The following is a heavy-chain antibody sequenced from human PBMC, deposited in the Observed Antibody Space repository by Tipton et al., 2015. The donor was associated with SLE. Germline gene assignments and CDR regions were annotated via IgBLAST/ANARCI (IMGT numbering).Heavy chain of an antibody. V-gene: IGHV4-59*11. D-gene: IGHD1-26*01. CDR2: IYYSGNT. CDR3: ASRGRWEQPEDY. Sequence: TLSLTCSVYGDSLSGQYWSWIRQPPGKGLEWIGNIYYSGNTYYNPSLKSRVTISGDTSKNQVSLRLSSVTAADTAVYYCASRGRWEQPEDYWGQGTLVTVSS. J-gene: IGHJ4*02. CDR1: GDSLSGQY.